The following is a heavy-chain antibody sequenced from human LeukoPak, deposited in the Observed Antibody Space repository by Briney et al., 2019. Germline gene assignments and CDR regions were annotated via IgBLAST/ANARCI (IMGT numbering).Heavy chain of an antibody. CDR1: GYIFSSYW. Sequence: GESWQISCKGSGYIFSSYWIGWVRQTPGEGLEWMGIIYPGNSDTTYSPSFQGPVTISADRSITTAYLQWSSLKASDTAMYYCARSPRDGYSNGVDDIWGEGTRVRVSS. J-gene: IGHJ3*02. CDR3: ARSPRDGYSNGVDDI. D-gene: IGHD5-24*01. V-gene: IGHV5-51*01. CDR2: IYPGNSDT.